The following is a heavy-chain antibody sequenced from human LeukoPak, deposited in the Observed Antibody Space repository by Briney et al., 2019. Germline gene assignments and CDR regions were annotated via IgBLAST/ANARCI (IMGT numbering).Heavy chain of an antibody. CDR3: AKVLPRNGYGAFDY. V-gene: IGHV3-7*03. D-gene: IGHD4-17*01. CDR1: GFTFSKFW. Sequence: GGSLRLSCAASGFTFSKFWMHWVRQAPGKRLEWLATIKEDGTDEYHLDSVKGRFTISRDSARNSLYLQMNNLRREDTAFYYCAKVLPRNGYGAFDYWGQGAQVIVSS. J-gene: IGHJ4*02. CDR2: IKEDGTDE.